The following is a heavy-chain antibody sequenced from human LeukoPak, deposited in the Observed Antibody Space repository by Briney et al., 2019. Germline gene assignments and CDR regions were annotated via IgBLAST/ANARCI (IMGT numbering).Heavy chain of an antibody. D-gene: IGHD6-13*01. CDR1: GFTFSSSA. CDR2: INWNGGST. Sequence: GGSLRLSCAASGFTFSSSAMSWVRRAPGKGLEWVSGINWNGGSTGYADSVKGRFTISRDNAKNSLYLQMNSLRAEDTALYYCARGTLKAAATDFDYWGQGTLVTVSS. CDR3: ARGTLKAAATDFDY. J-gene: IGHJ4*02. V-gene: IGHV3-20*04.